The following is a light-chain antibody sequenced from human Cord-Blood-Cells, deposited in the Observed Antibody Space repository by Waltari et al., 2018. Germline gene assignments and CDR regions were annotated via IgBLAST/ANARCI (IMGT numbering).Light chain of an antibody. Sequence: DIQMTQSPSSLSASVGDRVTITCRASQSISSYLNWYQQKRGKAPKLLIYAASSLQSGVPSRFSGSGSGTDFTLTISSLQPEDFATYYCQQSYSRTFGQGTKLEIK. CDR3: QQSYSRT. CDR1: QSISSY. V-gene: IGKV1-39*01. CDR2: AAS. J-gene: IGKJ2*01.